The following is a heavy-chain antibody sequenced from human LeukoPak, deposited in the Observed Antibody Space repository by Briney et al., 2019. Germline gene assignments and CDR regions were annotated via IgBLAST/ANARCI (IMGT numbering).Heavy chain of an antibody. CDR2: IYYSGST. J-gene: IGHJ5*02. Sequence: SETLSLTCTVSGGSISSYYWSWIRQPPGKGLEWIGYIYYSGSTDYNPPLKSRVTISVDTSKNQFSLKLSSVTAADTAVYYCARTTEDCNSASCYQYCFDPWGQGTLVTVSS. D-gene: IGHD2-2*01. CDR3: ARTTEDCNSASCYQYCFDP. V-gene: IGHV4-59*08. CDR1: GGSISSYY.